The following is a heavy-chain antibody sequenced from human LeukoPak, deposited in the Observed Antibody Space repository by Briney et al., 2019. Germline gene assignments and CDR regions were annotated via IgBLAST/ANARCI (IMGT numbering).Heavy chain of an antibody. CDR1: GYSFSSYY. Sequence: GESLKISCQASGYSFSSYYIGWVRQMPGKGLEWMGIIYAGDSDIRYSPSFEGQATISVDKSTTTAYLQWSSLKASDSAIYYCARLGVMVRGASDQITAFDIWGQGTLVTISS. J-gene: IGHJ3*02. V-gene: IGHV5-51*01. CDR2: IYAGDSDI. CDR3: ARLGVMVRGASDQITAFDI. D-gene: IGHD3-10*01.